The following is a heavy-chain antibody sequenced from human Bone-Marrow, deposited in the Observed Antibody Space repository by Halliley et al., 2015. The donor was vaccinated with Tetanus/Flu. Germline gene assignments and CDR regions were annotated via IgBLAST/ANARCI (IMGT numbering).Heavy chain of an antibody. V-gene: IGHV3-53*01. CDR2: IYAGGST. Sequence: SLRLSCAASGFTVSRNYMTWVRQAPGQGLEWVSIIYAGGSTYYADSVKGRFTISRDNSKNTLYLQMHSLSAEDTAVYYCARDGLIAADGEYFRMDVWGQGTAVTVSS. CDR3: ARDGLIAADGEYFRMDV. D-gene: IGHD6-25*01. J-gene: IGHJ6*02. CDR1: GFTVSRNY.